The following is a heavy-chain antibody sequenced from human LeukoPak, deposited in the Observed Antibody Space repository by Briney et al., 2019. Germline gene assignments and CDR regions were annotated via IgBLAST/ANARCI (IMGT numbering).Heavy chain of an antibody. CDR3: ARDRSSSSADYFDY. J-gene: IGHJ4*02. V-gene: IGHV4-39*07. CDR1: GGSISSSSYY. D-gene: IGHD6-6*01. CDR2: IYYSGST. Sequence: SETLSLTCTVSGGSISSSSYYWGWIRQPPGTGLEWIGSIYYSGSTYYNPSLKSRVTISVDTSKNQFSLKLSSVTAADTAVYYCARDRSSSSADYFDYWGQGTLVTVSS.